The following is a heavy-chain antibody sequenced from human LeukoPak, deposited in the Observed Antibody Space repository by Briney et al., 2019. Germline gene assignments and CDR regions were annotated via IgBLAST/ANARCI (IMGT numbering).Heavy chain of an antibody. V-gene: IGHV4-38-2*01. CDR2: IYHSGST. J-gene: IGHJ4*02. CDR3: ARHASGYYGSGSSPPFDY. Sequence: SETLSLNCAVSGYSISSGYYWGWIRQPPGKGLEWIGSIYHSGSTYYNPSLKSRVTISVDTSKNQFSLKLSSVTAADTAVYYCARHASGYYGSGSSPPFDYWGQGTLVTVSS. CDR1: GYSISSGYY. D-gene: IGHD3-10*01.